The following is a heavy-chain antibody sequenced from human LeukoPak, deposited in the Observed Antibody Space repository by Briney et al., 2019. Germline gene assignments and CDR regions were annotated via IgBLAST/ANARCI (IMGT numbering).Heavy chain of an antibody. J-gene: IGHJ5*02. CDR1: GGPISSYY. D-gene: IGHD6-13*01. CDR2: IYTSGST. Sequence: SETLSLTCTVSGGPISSYYWSWIRQPAGKGLEWIGRIYTSGSTNYNPSLKSRVTMSVDTSKNQFSLKLSSVTAADTAVYYCAREDSSSWRRALGWFDPWGQGTLVTVSS. V-gene: IGHV4-4*07. CDR3: AREDSSSWRRALGWFDP.